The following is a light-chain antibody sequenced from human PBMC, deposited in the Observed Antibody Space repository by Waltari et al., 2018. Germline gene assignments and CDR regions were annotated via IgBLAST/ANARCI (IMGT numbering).Light chain of an antibody. V-gene: IGLV2-14*03. CDR1: NNDVGAYNY. Sequence: QSALTQPASVSGSPGQSIIISCAGTNNDVGAYNYVSWFPPHPGQAPQLIIHDVNQRPSGVSSRFSASKSDNTASLTISGLQAEDEANYYCTSFRSGASWVFGGGTTLTVL. CDR2: DVN. J-gene: IGLJ3*02. CDR3: TSFRSGASWV.